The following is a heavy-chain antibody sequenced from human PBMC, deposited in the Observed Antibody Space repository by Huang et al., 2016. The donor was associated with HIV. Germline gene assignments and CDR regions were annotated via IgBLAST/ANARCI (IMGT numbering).Heavy chain of an antibody. CDR2: AVLRPVSA. V-gene: IGHV1-69*01. D-gene: IGHD3-22*01. CDR1: GNSFTSLP. J-gene: IGHJ4*02. Sequence: QVHLVQSGAEVKKPGSSVKVSCKASGNSFTSLPITWGRQAPGQGLEWRGGAVLRPVSATEEQKCRGRGTISADEATSTSYMELSSLRSDDTAVYYCATSTPMLGESGGWSGKVVITENVPYVDWGQGTLVTVSS. CDR3: ATSTPMLGESGGWSGKVVITENVPYVD.